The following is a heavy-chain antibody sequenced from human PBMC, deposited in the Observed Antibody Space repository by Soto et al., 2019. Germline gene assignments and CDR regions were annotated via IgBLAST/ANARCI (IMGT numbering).Heavy chain of an antibody. CDR2: IYYSGST. CDR1: GGSISSYY. V-gene: IGHV4-59*01. D-gene: IGHD6-13*01. J-gene: IGHJ5*02. CDR3: ARDSGSWYVGWFDP. Sequence: SETLSLTCTVSGGSISSYYWSWIRQPPGKGLEWIGYIYYSGSTNYNPSLKSRVTISVDTSKNQFSLKLSSVTAADTAVYYCARDSGSWYVGWFDPWGQGTLVTVSS.